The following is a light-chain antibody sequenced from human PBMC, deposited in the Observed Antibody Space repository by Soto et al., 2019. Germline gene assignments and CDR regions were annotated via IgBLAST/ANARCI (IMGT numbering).Light chain of an antibody. Sequence: EIVMTQFSATVSKSPGERATLSCRASQSVSSNLAWYQQKPGQAPRLLIYGASTRATGIPARFSGSGSGTEFTLTISSLQSEDFAVYYCQQYNSWPPWTFGQGTK. V-gene: IGKV3-15*01. CDR3: QQYNSWPPWT. J-gene: IGKJ1*01. CDR1: QSVSSN. CDR2: GAS.